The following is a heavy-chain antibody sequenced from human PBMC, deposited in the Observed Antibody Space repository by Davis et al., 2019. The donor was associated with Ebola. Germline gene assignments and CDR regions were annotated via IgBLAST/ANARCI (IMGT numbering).Heavy chain of an antibody. V-gene: IGHV4-34*01. Sequence: SETLSLTCAVYGASFSGYYWSWIRQPPGKGLEWIGEINHSGSTNYNPSLKSRVTISVDTSKNQFSLKLSSVTAADTAVYYCARGDYDYIWGSYPLDYWGQGTLVTVSS. CDR3: ARGDYDYIWGSYPLDY. J-gene: IGHJ4*02. CDR2: INHSGST. CDR1: GASFSGYY. D-gene: IGHD3-16*02.